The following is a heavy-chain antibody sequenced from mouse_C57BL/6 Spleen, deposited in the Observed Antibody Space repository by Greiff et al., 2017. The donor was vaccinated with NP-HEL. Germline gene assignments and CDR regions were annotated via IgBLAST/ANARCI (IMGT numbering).Heavy chain of an antibody. CDR3: ARDYSNYVTY. V-gene: IGHV1-82*01. J-gene: IGHJ3*01. D-gene: IGHD2-5*01. CDR1: GYAFSSSW. CDR2: IYPGDGDT. Sequence: VKLMESGPELVKPGASVKISCKASGYAFSSSWMNWVKQRPGKGLEWIGRIYPGDGDTNYNGKFKGKATLTADKSSSTAYMQLSSLTSEDSAVYFCARDYSNYVTYWGQGTLVTVSA.